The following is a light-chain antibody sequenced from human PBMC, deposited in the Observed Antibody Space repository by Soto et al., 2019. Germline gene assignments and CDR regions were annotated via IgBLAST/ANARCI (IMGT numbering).Light chain of an antibody. CDR1: QSLLHSNGYNY. V-gene: IGKV2-28*01. CDR2: SGS. Sequence: DIVMTQSPLSLPVTPGEPASISCRSNQSLLHSNGYNYLDWYLQKPGQSPQLLIYSGSNRASGVPDRFSGSGSGTDFTLKISRVEAEDVGIYYCMQAVQTPFTFGPGTKVDIK. CDR3: MQAVQTPFT. J-gene: IGKJ3*01.